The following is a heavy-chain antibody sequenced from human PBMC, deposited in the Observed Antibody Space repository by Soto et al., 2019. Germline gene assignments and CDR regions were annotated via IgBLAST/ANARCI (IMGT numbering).Heavy chain of an antibody. V-gene: IGHV3-33*01. CDR1: GFTFSNYG. CDR2: IWYDGSNK. J-gene: IGHJ4*02. D-gene: IGHD3-22*01. CDR3: ARDGPGSGYYGVSDY. Sequence: VGSLGLYWGASGFTFSNYGMHWVSQAPGKGLEWVAVIWYDGSNKYYADSVKGRFTISRDNSKNTLYLQMNSLRAEDTAVYYYARDGPGSGYYGVSDYWGQGTLVTVSS.